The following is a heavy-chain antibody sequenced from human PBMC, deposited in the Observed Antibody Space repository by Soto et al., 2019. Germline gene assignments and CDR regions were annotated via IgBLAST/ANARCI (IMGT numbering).Heavy chain of an antibody. CDR1: GTSVTSGDYS. CDR3: ARLVYDTRLNYMYFDF. CDR2: MYHTGSS. Sequence: SETLSLTCTVSGTSVTSGDYSWAWIRQTPAKGLEWIGYMYHTGSSYYNPSFERRVAISVDTSKNQFSLKLTSVTAADTAIYFCARLVYDTRLNYMYFDFWGQGALVTVSS. D-gene: IGHD2-8*01. J-gene: IGHJ4*02. V-gene: IGHV4-30-2*01.